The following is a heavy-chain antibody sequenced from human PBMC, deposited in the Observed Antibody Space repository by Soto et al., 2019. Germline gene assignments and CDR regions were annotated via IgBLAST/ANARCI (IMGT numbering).Heavy chain of an antibody. CDR3: ARGIFGSGTANDY. J-gene: IGHJ4*02. CDR2: INGDGSGT. V-gene: IGHV3-74*01. Sequence: EVQLVESGGGLVQPGGSLRLSCAASGFTFSGSWMHWVRQAPGKGLVWVSRINGDGSGTSYADFVKGRFTISRDDAKNRRYMKMNGLRAEDRAVYYCARGIFGSGTANDYWGQGTLVTVSS. CDR1: GFTFSGSW. D-gene: IGHD3-10*01.